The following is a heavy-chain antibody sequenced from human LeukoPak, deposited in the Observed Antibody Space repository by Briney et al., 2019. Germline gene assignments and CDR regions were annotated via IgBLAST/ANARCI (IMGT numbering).Heavy chain of an antibody. J-gene: IGHJ4*02. CDR2: IYSGGST. V-gene: IGHV3-66*01. CDR3: ARDLTAYFDY. CDR1: GFTVSSNY. D-gene: IGHD3-16*01. Sequence: GGSLRLSCAASGFTVSSNYMSWVRQAPGKGLEWVSVIYSGGSTYYDDSVKGRFTISRDNSKKTMYLQMNSLRAEDTAVYYCARDLTAYFDYWGQGTLVTVSS.